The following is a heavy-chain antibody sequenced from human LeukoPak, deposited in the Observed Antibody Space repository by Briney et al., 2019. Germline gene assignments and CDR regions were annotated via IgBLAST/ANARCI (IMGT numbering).Heavy chain of an antibody. CDR1: GYTFTSYE. V-gene: IGHV1-8*01. J-gene: IGHJ4*02. D-gene: IGHD2-21*02. CDR3: ARDCGGDCYSRFDY. Sequence: ASVKVSCKASGYTFTSYEINWVRQATGQGLEWMGWMNPNSGNTGYAQKFQGRATMTRNTSISTAYMELSSLRSEDTAVYYCARDCGGDCYSRFDYWGQGTLVTVSS. CDR2: MNPNSGNT.